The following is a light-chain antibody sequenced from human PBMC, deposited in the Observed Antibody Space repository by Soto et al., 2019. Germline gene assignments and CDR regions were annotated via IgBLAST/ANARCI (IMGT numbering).Light chain of an antibody. Sequence: QSALTQPRSVSGSPGQSVTISCTGTSSDVGGYNYVSWYQQHPGKAPKLMIYDVSKRPSGVTDRFSGSKSGNTASLTISGLPAEDEAYYYCCYYASSYRGVFGNGTKLTVL. J-gene: IGLJ1*01. CDR1: SSDVGGYNY. V-gene: IGLV2-11*01. CDR3: CYYASSYRGV. CDR2: DVS.